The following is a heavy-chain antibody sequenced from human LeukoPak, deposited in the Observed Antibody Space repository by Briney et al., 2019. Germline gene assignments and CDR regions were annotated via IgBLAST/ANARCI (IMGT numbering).Heavy chain of an antibody. J-gene: IGHJ4*02. CDR3: ARDWDYGDTPGFDY. D-gene: IGHD4-17*01. CDR1: GFTFSSYW. Sequence: GGSLRLSCAASGFTFSSYWMSWVRRAPGKGLEWVANIKQDGSEKYYVDSVKGRFTISRDNAKNSLYLQMNSLRAEDTAVYYCARDWDYGDTPGFDYWGQGTLVTVSS. V-gene: IGHV3-7*01. CDR2: IKQDGSEK.